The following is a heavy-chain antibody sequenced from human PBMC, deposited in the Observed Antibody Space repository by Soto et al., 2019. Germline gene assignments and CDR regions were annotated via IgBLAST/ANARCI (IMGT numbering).Heavy chain of an antibody. CDR3: VGEVASGY. J-gene: IGHJ4*02. CDR1: GVTLSNFG. V-gene: IGHV3-30*03. Sequence: QMQLVESGGGVVQPGRSLRLSCAASGVTLSNFGMHWVRQAPGKGLEWVAVISRDGSTMFYADSVKGRFTISRDSSRNTLYLQMNSLRAEDTAVYHCVGEVASGYWGQGTLVTVSS. D-gene: IGHD2-21*01. CDR2: ISRDGSTM.